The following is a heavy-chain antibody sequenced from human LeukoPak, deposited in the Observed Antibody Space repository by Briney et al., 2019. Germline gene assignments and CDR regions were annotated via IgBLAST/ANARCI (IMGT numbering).Heavy chain of an antibody. CDR1: GFTFSSYS. Sequence: GGSLTLSCAASGFTFSSYSMNWVRQAPGKGVECVSYISSSSSTIYHADSVKGRFTISRDNAKKSMDLQMNSLRGEDMAVYYCARDGVYRSSAPDFWGERTLVTVSS. CDR3: ARDGVYRSSAPDF. J-gene: IGHJ4*02. V-gene: IGHV3-48*01. CDR2: ISSSSSTI. D-gene: IGHD2-8*01.